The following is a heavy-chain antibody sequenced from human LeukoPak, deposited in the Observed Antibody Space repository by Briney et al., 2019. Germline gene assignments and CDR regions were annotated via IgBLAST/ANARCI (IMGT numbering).Heavy chain of an antibody. CDR2: ISYDGSNK. V-gene: IGHV3-30*18. D-gene: IGHD6-19*01. CDR3: AKNGWYSFDY. J-gene: IGHJ4*02. Sequence: GRSLRLSCAASGFTFSSYGMHWVRQAPGKGLEWVAVISYDGSNKYYADSVKGRFTISRDNSKNTLYLQMNSLRAEDTAVYYCAKNGWYSFDYWGQGTLVTVSS. CDR1: GFTFSSYG.